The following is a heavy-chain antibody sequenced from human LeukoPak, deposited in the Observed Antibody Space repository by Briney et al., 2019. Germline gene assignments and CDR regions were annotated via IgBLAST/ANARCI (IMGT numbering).Heavy chain of an antibody. D-gene: IGHD2-8*02. CDR1: GFTVSSNY. CDR3: ARGGVRPSGDDAFDI. J-gene: IGHJ3*02. V-gene: IGHV4-30-4*08. CDR2: IYYSGST. Sequence: LRLSCAASGFTVSSNYMSWIRQPPGKGLEWIGYIYYSGSTYYNPSLKSRVTISVDTSKNQFSLKLSSVTAADTAVYYCARGGVRPSGDDAFDIWGQGTMVTVSS.